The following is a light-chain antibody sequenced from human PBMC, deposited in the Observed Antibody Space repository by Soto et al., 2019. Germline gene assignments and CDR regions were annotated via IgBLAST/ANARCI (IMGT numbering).Light chain of an antibody. J-gene: IGKJ5*01. CDR2: LGS. Sequence: DIVMTQSPLSLPVTPGEPASISCRSSLSLLHSNGFNYLDWYLQKPGQSPQLLIYLGSNRASGVPDRFSGSGSGTDFTLKISRVEAGDVGVYYCMQALQTRTFGQGTRLEIK. CDR1: LSLLHSNGFNY. V-gene: IGKV2-28*01. CDR3: MQALQTRT.